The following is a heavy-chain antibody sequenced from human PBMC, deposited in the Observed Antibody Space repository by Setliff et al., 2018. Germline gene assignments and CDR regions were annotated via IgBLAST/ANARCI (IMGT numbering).Heavy chain of an antibody. V-gene: IGHV1-8*03. Sequence: ASVKVSCKASGYTFTRYDINWVRQATGQGLEWMGWMNPNSGHTGYAQKFQGRVTITRNTSINTTYRELSSLRSEDTAVYYCASVSRSGGKGVYNRLDPLGHGTLLTVSS. D-gene: IGHD2-15*01. CDR2: MNPNSGHT. CDR3: ASVSRSGGKGVYNRLDP. CDR1: GYTFTRYD. J-gene: IGHJ5*02.